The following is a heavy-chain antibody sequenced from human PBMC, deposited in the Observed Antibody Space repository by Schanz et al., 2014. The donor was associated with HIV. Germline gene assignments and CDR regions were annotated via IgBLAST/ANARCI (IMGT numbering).Heavy chain of an antibody. D-gene: IGHD6-13*01. Sequence: QVPLVQSGAEVKKPGSSVKVFCRASGGTFINYAFSWVRQAPGQGLEWMGGIIPLFGTSNYAQKFQGRATITADESTSTAYMELSSLRSEDTAVYYCARDSPVAAGTLDYWGQGTLVTVSS. J-gene: IGHJ4*02. CDR3: ARDSPVAAGTLDY. V-gene: IGHV1-69*01. CDR1: GGTFINYA. CDR2: IIPLFGTS.